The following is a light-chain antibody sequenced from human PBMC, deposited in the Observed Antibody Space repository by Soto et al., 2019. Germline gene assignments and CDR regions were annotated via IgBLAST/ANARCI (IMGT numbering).Light chain of an antibody. J-gene: IGLJ2*01. CDR3: SSFTSKSTLI. Sequence: QSALTQPASVSGSPGQSITISCTGTSSDVGAYNYVSWYQQHPGKAPKLMIYEVRNRPSGISFRFSGFKSGNTASLTISGLQAEDEADYYCSSFTSKSTLIFGGGTKLTVL. V-gene: IGLV2-14*01. CDR2: EVR. CDR1: SSDVGAYNY.